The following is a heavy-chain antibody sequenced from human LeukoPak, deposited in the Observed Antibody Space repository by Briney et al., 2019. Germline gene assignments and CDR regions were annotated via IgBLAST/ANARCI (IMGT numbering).Heavy chain of an antibody. CDR3: AKVDSSSWIYYFDY. V-gene: IGHV3-23*01. D-gene: IGHD6-13*01. CDR1: GFTFSSYA. CDR2: ISGSGGST. Sequence: GGSLRLSCAASGFTFSSYAMSWVRQAPGKGLEWVSAISGSGGSTYYADSVKGRFTIFRDKSKNTLYLQMNSLRAEDTAVYYCAKVDSSSWIYYFDYWGQGTLVTVSS. J-gene: IGHJ4*02.